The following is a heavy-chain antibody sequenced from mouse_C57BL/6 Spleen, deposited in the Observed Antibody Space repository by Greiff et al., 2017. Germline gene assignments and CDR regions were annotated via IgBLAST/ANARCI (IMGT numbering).Heavy chain of an antibody. Sequence: EVKLMESGGGLVKPGGSLKLSCAASGFTFSSYAMSWVRQTPEKRLEWVATISDGGSYTYYPDNVKGRFTISRDNAKNNLYLQMSHLKSEDTAMYYCARDRGTGYFDDWGQGTTLTVSS. CDR3: ARDRGTGYFDD. V-gene: IGHV5-4*01. D-gene: IGHD3-1*01. CDR1: GFTFSSYA. CDR2: ISDGGSYT. J-gene: IGHJ2*01.